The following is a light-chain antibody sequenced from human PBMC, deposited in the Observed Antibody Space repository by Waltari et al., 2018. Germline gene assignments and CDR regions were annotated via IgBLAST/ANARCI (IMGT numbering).Light chain of an antibody. CDR3: QHYFRFPVT. Sequence: DIQMTQSPSSLSSSVGDRASITCRASQEITNDLAWYQQKPGQAPRLLIYGVSYRATGIPSRFSGSGFGTDFSFTISRLEPEDFAIYYCQHYFRFPVTFGQGTPVE. J-gene: IGKJ1*01. V-gene: IGKV1-33*01. CDR2: GVS. CDR1: QEITND.